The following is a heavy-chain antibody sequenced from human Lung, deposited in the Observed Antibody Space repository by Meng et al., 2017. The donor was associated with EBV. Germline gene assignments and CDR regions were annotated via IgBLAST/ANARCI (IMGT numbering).Heavy chain of an antibody. Sequence: QLQLQEPGPRLLEPSETLSLTCTVSGHSISSSGYYWGWSRQPPGKGLEWIGSFSYNGRTSYNPSLMSRVTISADTSKNQFSQKLTSVTAADTAVYYCAKYTIGTMIDYWGQGTLVTVSS. J-gene: IGHJ4*02. CDR2: FSYNGRT. V-gene: IGHV4-39*01. D-gene: IGHD2-2*02. CDR1: GHSISSSGYY. CDR3: AKYTIGTMIDY.